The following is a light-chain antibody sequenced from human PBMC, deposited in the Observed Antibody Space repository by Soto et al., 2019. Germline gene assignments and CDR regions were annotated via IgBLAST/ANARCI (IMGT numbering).Light chain of an antibody. J-gene: IGKJ1*01. CDR2: GAS. CDR1: QSVSSD. Sequence: EIVMTQSPATVSVSPGERASLSCRASQSVSSDLAWYQQKPGQAPRLLIYGASTRATGISARFSGSGSGTEFTLTISSLQSEDFAVYYCQQYNDWPRTFGQGTKVKIK. CDR3: QQYNDWPRT. V-gene: IGKV3-15*01.